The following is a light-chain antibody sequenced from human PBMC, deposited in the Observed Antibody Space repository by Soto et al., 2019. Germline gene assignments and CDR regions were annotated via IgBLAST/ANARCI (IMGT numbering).Light chain of an antibody. J-gene: IGKJ4*01. V-gene: IGKV1-5*01. CDR3: QQYNSYPLT. CDR2: DAS. Sequence: DIQMTQSPSILSASVGDSVTITCRASQSITIWLAWYQQKPGKAPKLLIYDASSLESGVPSRFSGSGSGTEFTLTISSLQPDDFATYYCQQYNSYPLTFGGGTKVDNK. CDR1: QSITIW.